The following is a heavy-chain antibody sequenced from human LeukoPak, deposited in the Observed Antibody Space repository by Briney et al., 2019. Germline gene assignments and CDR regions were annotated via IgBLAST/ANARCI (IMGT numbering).Heavy chain of an antibody. V-gene: IGHV4-39*07. Sequence: SETLSLTCTVSGASMRSSNFYWGWIRQSPGKGLEWIGYINYSGLTYYNPSVKSRVTLSVDVSKNRFSLNLTSVTPADTALYFCARTHFDSLGWFDPWGQGIQVIVSS. CDR1: GASMRSSNFY. J-gene: IGHJ5*02. CDR2: INYSGLT. CDR3: ARTHFDSLGWFDP. D-gene: IGHD3-9*01.